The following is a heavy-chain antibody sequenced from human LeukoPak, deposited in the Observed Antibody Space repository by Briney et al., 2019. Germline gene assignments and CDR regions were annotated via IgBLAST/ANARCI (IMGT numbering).Heavy chain of an antibody. V-gene: IGHV4-34*01. J-gene: IGHJ3*02. CDR1: GGSFSGYY. CDR3: AGPPGSGWYDAFDI. CDR2: INHSGST. D-gene: IGHD6-19*01. Sequence: SETLSLTCAVYGGSFSGYYWSWIRQPPGKGLEWIGEINHSGSTNYNPSLKSRVTISVDTSKNQFSLKLSSVTAADTAVYYCAGPPGSGWYDAFDIWGQGTMVTVSS.